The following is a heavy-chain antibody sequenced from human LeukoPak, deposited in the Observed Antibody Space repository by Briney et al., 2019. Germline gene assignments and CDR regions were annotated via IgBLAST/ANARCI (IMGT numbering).Heavy chain of an antibody. J-gene: IGHJ4*02. CDR2: ISGSGGST. CDR3: AKDRGDYVSFGY. CDR1: GFTISSYA. D-gene: IGHD4-17*01. Sequence: GGSLRLSCAASGFTISSYAMSWVRQAQGKGLEWVSAISGSGGSTYYADSVKGRFTISRDNSKNTLYLQMNSLRAEDTAVYYCAKDRGDYVSFGYWGQGTLVTVSS. V-gene: IGHV3-23*01.